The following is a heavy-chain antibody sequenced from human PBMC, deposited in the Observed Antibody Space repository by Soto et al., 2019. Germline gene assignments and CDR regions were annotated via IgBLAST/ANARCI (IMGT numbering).Heavy chain of an antibody. J-gene: IGHJ4*02. V-gene: IGHV3-33*03. Sequence: QVQLLELGGGVVQPGRSLRLSCTASGLSFSDYGMHWVRQAPGKGLEWVAVIWSDGSNKYYADSVKGRFTISRDNSKNTVYLQMNSLRVEDTAVYYCASAAGAYDNWGQGALVTVSS. CDR1: GLSFSDYG. D-gene: IGHD1-26*01. CDR3: ASAAGAYDN. CDR2: IWSDGSNK.